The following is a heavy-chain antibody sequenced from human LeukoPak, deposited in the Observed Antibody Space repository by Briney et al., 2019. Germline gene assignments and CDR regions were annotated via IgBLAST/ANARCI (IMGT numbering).Heavy chain of an antibody. CDR1: GFTVSSNY. J-gene: IGHJ3*02. CDR2: IYSGGST. CDR3: ARSPIVDDAFDI. D-gene: IGHD3-22*01. Sequence: GGSLRLSCAASGFTVSSNYMSWVRQAPGKGLEWVSVIYSGGSTYYADSVKGRFTTSRDNSKNTLYLQMNSLRAEDTAVYYCARSPIVDDAFDIWGQGTMVTVSS. V-gene: IGHV3-53*01.